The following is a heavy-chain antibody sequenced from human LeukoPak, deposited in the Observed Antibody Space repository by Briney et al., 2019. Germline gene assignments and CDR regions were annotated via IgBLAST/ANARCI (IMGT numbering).Heavy chain of an antibody. J-gene: IGHJ5*02. CDR2: IYYSGST. D-gene: IGHD2-2*02. V-gene: IGHV4-39*01. CDR3: ARHLDCSSTSCYIWFDP. CDR1: GGSISSSSYY. Sequence: PSETLSLTCTVSGGSISSSSYYWGWIRQPPGKGLEWIGSIYYSGSTYYNPSLKSRVTISVDTSKNQFSLKLSSVTAADTAVYYCARHLDCSSTSCYIWFDPWGQGTLVTVSS.